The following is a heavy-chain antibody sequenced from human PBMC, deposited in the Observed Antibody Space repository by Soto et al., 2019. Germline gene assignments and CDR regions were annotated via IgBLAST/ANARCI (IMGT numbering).Heavy chain of an antibody. D-gene: IGHD3-16*01. CDR2: ISYDGSNK. V-gene: IGHV3-30*03. Sequence: PGGSLRLSCAASGFTFSSYGMHGVRQAPGKGLEWVAVISYDGSNKYYADSVKGRFTISRDNSKNTMYLQMNSLRAEDTAVYYCAREGFRAVMSYYGMDVWGQGTTVTVSS. J-gene: IGHJ6*02. CDR3: AREGFRAVMSYYGMDV. CDR1: GFTFSSYG.